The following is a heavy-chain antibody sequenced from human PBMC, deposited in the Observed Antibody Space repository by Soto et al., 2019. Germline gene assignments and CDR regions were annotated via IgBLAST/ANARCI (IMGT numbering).Heavy chain of an antibody. CDR3: ARGGAGKKSCYYSGMDV. Sequence: GGSLRLSCAASGFTFSSYDMHCVRQATGKGLEWVSAIGTAGYPYYPGSVKGRFTISRENAKNSLYLQMNSLRAGDTAVYYCARGGAGKKSCYYSGMDVWGQGTTVTVSS. V-gene: IGHV3-13*05. CDR2: IGTAGYP. J-gene: IGHJ6*02. CDR1: GFTFSSYD.